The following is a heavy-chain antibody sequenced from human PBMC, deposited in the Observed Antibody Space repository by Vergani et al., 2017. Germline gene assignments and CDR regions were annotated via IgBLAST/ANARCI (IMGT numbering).Heavy chain of an antibody. CDR1: GYTFTSYD. CDR2: IIPILGTA. J-gene: IGHJ4*02. D-gene: IGHD3-10*01. CDR3: ARARSGYYYGSGLPR. Sequence: QVQLVQSGAEVKKPGASVKVSCKASGYTFTSYDINWVRQAPGQGLEWMGRIIPILGTANYAQKFQGRVTITADESTSTAYMELSSLRSEDTAVYYCARARSGYYYGSGLPRWGQGTLVTVSS. V-gene: IGHV1-69*11.